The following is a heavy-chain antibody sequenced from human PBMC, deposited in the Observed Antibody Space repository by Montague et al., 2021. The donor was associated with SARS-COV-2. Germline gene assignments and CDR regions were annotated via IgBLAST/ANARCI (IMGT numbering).Heavy chain of an antibody. CDR1: GGSISSGSYY. V-gene: IGHV4-61*02. CDR2: IYTSGST. D-gene: IGHD3-3*01. CDR3: ARADFWSGYLYFDY. Sequence: TLSLTCTVSGGSISSGSYYWSWIRQPAGKGLEWIGRIYTSGSTNYNPSLKSRVTISVDTSKNKFSLKLSSVTAADTAVYYCARADFWSGYLYFDYWGQGTLVTVSS. J-gene: IGHJ4*02.